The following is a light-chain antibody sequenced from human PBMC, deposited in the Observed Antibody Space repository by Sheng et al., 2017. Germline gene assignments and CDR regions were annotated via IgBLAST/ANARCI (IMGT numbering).Light chain of an antibody. Sequence: QSALTQPRSVSGSPGQSVTISCTGTSSDIGDYNYVSWYQQLPDKAPKVMIYDVNKRPSGVPDRFSGSKSGTSASLAISGLQSEDEADYYCAAWDDSLNGVVFGGGTKLTVL. CDR2: DVN. CDR3: AAWDDSLNGVV. V-gene: IGLV2-11*01. J-gene: IGLJ2*01. CDR1: SSDIGDYNY.